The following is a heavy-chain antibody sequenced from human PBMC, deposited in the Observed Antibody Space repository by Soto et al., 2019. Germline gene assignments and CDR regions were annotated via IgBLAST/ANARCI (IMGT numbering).Heavy chain of an antibody. D-gene: IGHD6-19*01. CDR1: GGTFSSYA. V-gene: IGHV1-69*13. CDR3: ARIRVGAVAGNYYYYGMDV. CDR2: IIPIFGTA. Sequence: SVKVSCKASGGTFSSYAISWVRQAPGQGLEWMGGIIPIFGTANYAQKFQGRVTITADESTSTAYMELSSLRSEDTAVYYCARIRVGAVAGNYYYYGMDVWGQGTTVTVS. J-gene: IGHJ6*02.